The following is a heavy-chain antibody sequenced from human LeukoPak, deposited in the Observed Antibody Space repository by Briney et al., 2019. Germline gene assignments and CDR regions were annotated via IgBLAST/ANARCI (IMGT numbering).Heavy chain of an antibody. J-gene: IGHJ3*02. CDR2: ITSRGTYT. V-gene: IGHV3-11*03. D-gene: IGHD3-22*01. CDR3: VRSLRSYYYDSSGYYDAFEI. CDR1: GFTFSDYY. Sequence: GGSLRLSCAASGFTFSDYYMSWIRQAPGKGLEWVSYITSRGTYTDYADPVKGRFTISRDNTKNSLYLQMNSLRAEDTAVYYCVRSLRSYYYDSSGYYDAFEIWGQGTMVTVSS.